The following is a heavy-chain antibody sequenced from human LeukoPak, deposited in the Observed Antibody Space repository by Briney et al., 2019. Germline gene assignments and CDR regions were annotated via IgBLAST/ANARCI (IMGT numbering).Heavy chain of an antibody. CDR1: GGSISGYF. CDR3: ARQAYGGEAFDI. D-gene: IGHD4-17*01. J-gene: IGHJ3*02. V-gene: IGHV4-59*08. Sequence: SETLSLTCTVSGGSISGYFWSWIRQPPGKGLEYIAYIYYSGGTDYNPSLKSRVTISVDTSKNHFSLNVNSVTAADTAVYYCARQAYGGEAFDIWGQGTLVTVSP. CDR2: IYYSGGT.